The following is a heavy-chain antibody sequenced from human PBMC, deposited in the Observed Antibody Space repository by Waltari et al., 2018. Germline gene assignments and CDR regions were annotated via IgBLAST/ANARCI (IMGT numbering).Heavy chain of an antibody. D-gene: IGHD4-17*01. CDR3: ANTPDGDPNWFDP. CDR2: INPSVSST. J-gene: IGHJ5*02. CDR1: EYTFIMYY. Sequence: VQLVQSGAEVKKPGPPVKVSSKASEYTFIMYYIHWVRQAPGQGLEWMGVINPSVSSTAYAHRFQGRVTMTWNTSASTGYMELGSLRSDVTAVYYCANTPDGDPNWFDPWGQGTLVTVSS. V-gene: IGHV1-46*03.